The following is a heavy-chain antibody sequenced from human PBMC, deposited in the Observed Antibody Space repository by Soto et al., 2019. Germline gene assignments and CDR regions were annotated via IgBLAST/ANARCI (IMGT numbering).Heavy chain of an antibody. J-gene: IGHJ6*02. CDR3: ARVNCSSTSCYVGYYYYGMDV. Sequence: QVQLVQSGAEVKKPGSSVKVSCKASGGTFSSYAISWVRQAPGQGLEWMGGIIPIFGTANYAQKFQGRVKITADESTSTAYMELSSLRSEDTAVYYCARVNCSSTSCYVGYYYYGMDVWGQGTTVTVSS. CDR1: GGTFSSYA. V-gene: IGHV1-69*01. CDR2: IIPIFGTA. D-gene: IGHD2-2*01.